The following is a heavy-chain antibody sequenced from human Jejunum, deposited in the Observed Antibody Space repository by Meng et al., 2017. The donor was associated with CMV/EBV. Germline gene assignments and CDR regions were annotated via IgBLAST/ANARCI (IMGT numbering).Heavy chain of an antibody. Sequence: SCAASGFTFSSYWMHWVRQAPGKGLLWVSRINNDGSSTSYADSVKGRFTISRDNAKNTLYLQMNSLRAEDTAVYYCARTYRNFDYWGQGTLVTVSS. CDR3: ARTYRNFDY. D-gene: IGHD4-11*01. J-gene: IGHJ4*02. CDR1: GFTFSSYW. CDR2: INNDGSST. V-gene: IGHV3-74*01.